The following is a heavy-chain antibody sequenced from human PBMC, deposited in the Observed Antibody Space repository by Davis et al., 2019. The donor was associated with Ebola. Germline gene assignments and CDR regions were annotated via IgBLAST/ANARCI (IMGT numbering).Heavy chain of an antibody. CDR1: GFVFSSYV. V-gene: IGHV3-21*01. D-gene: IGHD6-13*01. Sequence: GESLKISCAASGFVFSSYVMSWVRRAPGKGLEWVSTLGLSADTYYADSVKGRFTISRDNAKNSLYLQMNSLRAEDTAVYYCARDPGSSWYFMDVWGKGTTVAVSS. J-gene: IGHJ6*04. CDR3: ARDPGSSWYFMDV. CDR2: LGLSADT.